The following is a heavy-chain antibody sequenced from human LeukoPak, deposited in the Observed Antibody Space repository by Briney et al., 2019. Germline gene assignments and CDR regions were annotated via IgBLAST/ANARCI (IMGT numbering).Heavy chain of an antibody. J-gene: IGHJ3*02. CDR3: AADSSGYISNDAFDI. Sequence: SVKVSCKTSGFTFTSSAVQWVRQARGQRIEWIGWIVVGSGNTNYAQKFQERVTITRDMSTSTAYMELSSLRSEDTAVYYCAADSSGYISNDAFDIWGQATMVTVSS. V-gene: IGHV1-58*01. D-gene: IGHD3-22*01. CDR1: GFTFTSSA. CDR2: IVVGSGNT.